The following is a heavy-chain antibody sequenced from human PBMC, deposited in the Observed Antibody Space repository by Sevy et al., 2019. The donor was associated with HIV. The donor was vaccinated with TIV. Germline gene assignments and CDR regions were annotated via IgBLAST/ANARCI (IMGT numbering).Heavy chain of an antibody. D-gene: IGHD5-18*01. CDR1: GFTFSNYW. Sequence: GGSLRLSCAASGFTFSNYWMSWVRQTPEKGLEWVANINQDGSEKYYVDSVKGRFTISRDNATNSVFLQMNSLRAEETAMYYCAREELTWIQLWPWGQGTLVTVSS. CDR3: AREELTWIQLWP. V-gene: IGHV3-7*01. J-gene: IGHJ1*01. CDR2: INQDGSEK.